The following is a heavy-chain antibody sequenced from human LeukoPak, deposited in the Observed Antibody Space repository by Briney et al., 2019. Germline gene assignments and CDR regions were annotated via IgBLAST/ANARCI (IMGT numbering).Heavy chain of an antibody. Sequence: GASVKVSCKASGYTFTSYGISWVRQAPGQGLEWMGWISAYNGNTNYAQKLQGRVTMTTDTSTSTAYMELRSLRSDDTAVYHCARVGIAARRYYYYGMDVWGQGTTVTVSS. V-gene: IGHV1-18*01. CDR1: GYTFTSYG. D-gene: IGHD6-6*01. CDR3: ARVGIAARRYYYYGMDV. CDR2: ISAYNGNT. J-gene: IGHJ6*02.